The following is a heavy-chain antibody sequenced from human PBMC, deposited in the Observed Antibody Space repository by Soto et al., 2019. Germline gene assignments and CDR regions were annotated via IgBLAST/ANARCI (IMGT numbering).Heavy chain of an antibody. CDR3: AKDRRGYSYGVFDY. CDR2: ISWNSANT. Sequence: GGSLRLSCAASGFRFAYYAMHWVRQVPGKGLEWVSGISWNSANTVYADSVRGRFTVSRDNAKISLYLQMNSLRAEDTAFYYCAKDRRGYSYGVFDYWGQGTLVTVSS. J-gene: IGHJ4*02. CDR1: GFRFAYYA. D-gene: IGHD5-18*01. V-gene: IGHV3-9*01.